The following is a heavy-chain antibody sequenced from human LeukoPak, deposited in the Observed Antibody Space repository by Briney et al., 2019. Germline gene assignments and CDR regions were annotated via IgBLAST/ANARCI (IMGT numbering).Heavy chain of an antibody. J-gene: IGHJ4*02. D-gene: IGHD4-23*01. Sequence: GGSLRLPCAASGFTFSSYRMNWVRQAPGKGLVWVSRIASDGSSTTYADSVKGRFSISRDNAKNTLYLQMNSLRVEDTAVYYCARGRPHGNDYWGQGTLVTVSS. CDR3: ARGRPHGNDY. CDR2: IASDGSST. CDR1: GFTFSSYR. V-gene: IGHV3-74*01.